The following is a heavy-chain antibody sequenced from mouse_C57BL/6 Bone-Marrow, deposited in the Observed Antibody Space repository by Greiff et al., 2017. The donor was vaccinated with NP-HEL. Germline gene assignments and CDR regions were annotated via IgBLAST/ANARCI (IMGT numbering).Heavy chain of an antibody. Sequence: QVQLQQPGAELVMPGASVKLSYKASGYTFTSYWMHWVKQRPGQGLEWIGEIDPSDSYTNYNQKFKGKSTLTVDKSSSTAYMQLSSLTSEDSAVYYCALYGNSFAYWGQGTLVTVSA. CDR3: ALYGNSFAY. CDR1: GYTFTSYW. V-gene: IGHV1-69*01. J-gene: IGHJ3*01. CDR2: IDPSDSYT. D-gene: IGHD2-1*01.